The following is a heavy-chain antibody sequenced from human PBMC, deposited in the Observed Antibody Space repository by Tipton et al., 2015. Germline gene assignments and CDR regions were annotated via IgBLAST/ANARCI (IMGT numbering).Heavy chain of an antibody. J-gene: IGHJ4*02. CDR3: ACQDYDSLTRDYQTVDY. D-gene: IGHD3-9*01. Sequence: TLSLTCAVFGGSFSDYYWNWIRLPPGKGLEWIGSISHSGNTYYNPSLKSRVTMSRDTSKNQFSLKLTSVTAADTAVYYCACQDYDSLTRDYQTVDYWGQGTLVTVSS. V-gene: IGHV4-34*01. CDR2: ISHSGNT. CDR1: GGSFSDYY.